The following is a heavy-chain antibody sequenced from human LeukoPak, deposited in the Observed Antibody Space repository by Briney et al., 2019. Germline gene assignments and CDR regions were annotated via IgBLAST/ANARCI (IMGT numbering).Heavy chain of an antibody. J-gene: IGHJ4*02. CDR1: GYTFTGYY. D-gene: IGHD1-26*01. CDR3: ARVIGAGSYASKY. Sequence: GASVKVSCKASGYTFTGYYMHWVRQAPGQGLEWMGWINPNSGGTSYAQKFQGRVTMTRDTSIITAYMELSRLTSDDTAMYYCARVIGAGSYASKYWGQGTLVTVSS. CDR2: INPNSGGT. V-gene: IGHV1-2*02.